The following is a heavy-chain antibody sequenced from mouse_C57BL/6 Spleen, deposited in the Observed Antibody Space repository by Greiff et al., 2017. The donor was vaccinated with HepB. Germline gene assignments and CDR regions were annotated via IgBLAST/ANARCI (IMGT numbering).Heavy chain of an antibody. CDR2: INPSNGGT. Sequence: QVQLQQSGTELVKPGASVKLSCKASGYTFTSYWMHWVKQRPGQGLEWIGNINPSNGGTNYNEKFKSKATLTVDKSSSTAYMQLSSLTSEDSAVYYCARPLYGSEAWFAYWGQGTLVTVSA. J-gene: IGHJ3*01. V-gene: IGHV1-53*01. D-gene: IGHD1-1*01. CDR1: GYTFTSYW. CDR3: ARPLYGSEAWFAY.